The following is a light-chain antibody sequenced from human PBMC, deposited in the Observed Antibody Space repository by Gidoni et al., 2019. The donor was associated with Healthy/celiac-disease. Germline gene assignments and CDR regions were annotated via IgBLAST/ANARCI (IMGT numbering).Light chain of an antibody. Sequence: DIQMNQSPSSLSASVGDRVTITCRARQSISSYLNWYQQKPGKAPKLLIYAASSLQSGVPSRFSGSGSGTDFTLTIISLQPEDFATYYCQQSYSTLPLTFXGXTKVEIK. CDR1: QSISSY. CDR3: QQSYSTLPLT. CDR2: AAS. V-gene: IGKV1-39*01. J-gene: IGKJ4*01.